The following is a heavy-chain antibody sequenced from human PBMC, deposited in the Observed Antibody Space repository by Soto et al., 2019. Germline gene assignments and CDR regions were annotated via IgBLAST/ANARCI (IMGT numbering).Heavy chain of an antibody. J-gene: IGHJ4*02. CDR1: GFTFSSYG. CDR2: ISYDGSNK. V-gene: IGHV3-30*18. CDR3: DKYIKQCRGEPPEPQAY. D-gene: IGHD3-10*01. Sequence: GGSLRLSCAASGFTFSSYGMHWVRQAPGKGLEWVAVISYDGSNKYYADSVKGRFTISRDNSKNTLYLQMNSLRAEDTAVYYCDKYIKQCRGEPPEPQAYRAQRTFDPVSS.